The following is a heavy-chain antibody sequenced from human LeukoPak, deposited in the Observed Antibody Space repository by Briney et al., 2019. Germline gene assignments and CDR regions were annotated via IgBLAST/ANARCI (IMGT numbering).Heavy chain of an antibody. CDR1: GFTFSSYT. CDR2: ITTGGPNS. CDR3: AKDGGLWVSAHWGDS. D-gene: IGHD7-27*01. J-gene: IGHJ4*02. Sequence: GGSLRLSCTASGFTFSSYTMSWVRQAPGKGLKWVSTITTGGPNSYYADSVKGRFTVSRDDSKNTLYLQMNSLRAEDTAVYYCAKDGGLWVSAHWGDSWGRGTLVTVSS. V-gene: IGHV3-23*01.